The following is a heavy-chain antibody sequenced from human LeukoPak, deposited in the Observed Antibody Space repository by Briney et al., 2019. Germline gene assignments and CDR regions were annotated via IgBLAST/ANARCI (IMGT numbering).Heavy chain of an antibody. V-gene: IGHV4-39*07. J-gene: IGHJ5*02. CDR2: IYYSGST. CDR1: GGSISSSSYY. D-gene: IGHD3-3*01. Sequence: SETLSLTCTVSGGSISSSSYYWGWIRQPPGKGLEWIGSIYYSGSTYYNLSLKSRVTISVDTSKNQFSLKLSSVTAADTAVYYCAREPRRAIFGVVNKNWFDPWGQGTLVTVSS. CDR3: AREPRRAIFGVVNKNWFDP.